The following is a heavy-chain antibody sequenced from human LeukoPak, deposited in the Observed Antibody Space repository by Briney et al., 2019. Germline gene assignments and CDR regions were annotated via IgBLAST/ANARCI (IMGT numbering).Heavy chain of an antibody. V-gene: IGHV1-18*01. CDR3: TRGPEWFGVNVDY. D-gene: IGHD3-10*01. CDR2: ISAYNGNT. CDR1: GYIYTSYG. Sequence: ASVKVSCKASGYIYTSYGINWVRQAPEQGLEWMGWISAYNGNTKYAQKLQGRVTMTTDTSTSTAHMELRSLRTDDTAVYYCTRGPEWFGVNVDYWGQGTLVTVSS. J-gene: IGHJ4*02.